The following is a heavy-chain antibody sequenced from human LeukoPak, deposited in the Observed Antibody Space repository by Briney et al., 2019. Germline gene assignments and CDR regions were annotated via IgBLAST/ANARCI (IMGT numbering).Heavy chain of an antibody. Sequence: PSETLSLTCAVYGGSFSGYYWSWIRQPPGKGLEWIGEINHSGSTNYNPSLKGRVTISVDTSKNQFSLKLSSVTAADTAVYYCARTGITIFGVVIGVDYWGQGTLVTVSS. CDR3: ARTGITIFGVVIGVDY. D-gene: IGHD3-3*01. CDR2: INHSGST. V-gene: IGHV4-34*01. CDR1: GGSFSGYY. J-gene: IGHJ4*02.